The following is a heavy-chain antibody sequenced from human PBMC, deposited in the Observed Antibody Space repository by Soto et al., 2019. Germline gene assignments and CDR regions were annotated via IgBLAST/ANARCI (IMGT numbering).Heavy chain of an antibody. CDR3: ARHAPQLYSSSFRSRPGYFDY. Sequence: SETLSLTCAVYGGSFSGYYWSWIRQPPGKGLEWIGEINHSGSTNYNPSLKSRVTISVDTSKNQFSLKLSSVTAADTAVYYCARHAPQLYSSSFRSRPGYFDYWGQGTLVTVSS. J-gene: IGHJ4*02. V-gene: IGHV4-34*01. D-gene: IGHD6-13*01. CDR2: INHSGST. CDR1: GGSFSGYY.